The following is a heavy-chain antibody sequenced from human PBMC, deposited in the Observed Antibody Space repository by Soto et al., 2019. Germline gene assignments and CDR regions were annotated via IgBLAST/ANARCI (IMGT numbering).Heavy chain of an antibody. D-gene: IGHD3-16*02. CDR2: IRGKADSSTT. V-gene: IGHV3-72*01. Sequence: EVQLVESGGGLVQPGGALRLSCAASGFIFSDHYMDWVRQAPGKGLEWVGRIRGKADSSTTEYAASVKGRFTISRDDSKNTMFLQMNSLKTEYTAVYYCVAAGGDIYPHNGFSIWGQGTIVTVSS. CDR3: VAAGGDIYPHNGFSI. CDR1: GFIFSDHY. J-gene: IGHJ3*02.